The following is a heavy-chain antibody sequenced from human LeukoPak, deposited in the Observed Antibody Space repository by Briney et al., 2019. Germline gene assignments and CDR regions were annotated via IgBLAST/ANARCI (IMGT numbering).Heavy chain of an antibody. Sequence: QPGGSLRLSCAASGFTFSSYGMHWVRQAPGKGLEWVAVISYDGSDKHYGDSVKGRFTISRDNSKNTLYLQMNGLRAEDTAVYYCAKGRGYDFWSGYCDYWGQGTLVTVSS. CDR3: AKGRGYDFWSGYCDY. V-gene: IGHV3-30*18. D-gene: IGHD3-3*01. J-gene: IGHJ4*02. CDR2: ISYDGSDK. CDR1: GFTFSSYG.